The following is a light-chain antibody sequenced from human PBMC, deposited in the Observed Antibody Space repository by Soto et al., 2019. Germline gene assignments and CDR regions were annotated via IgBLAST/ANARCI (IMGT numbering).Light chain of an antibody. V-gene: IGKV3-15*01. CDR3: QQYNNWWT. CDR1: KNVVTN. J-gene: IGKJ1*01. Sequence: EIVMTQSPATLSVSPGERATLSCRASKNVVTNLAWYQQIPGQAPRLLIYGASTRATGIPARFSGSGSGTEFTLTISSLQSVDFAVYYCQQYNNWWTFGQGTKVEI. CDR2: GAS.